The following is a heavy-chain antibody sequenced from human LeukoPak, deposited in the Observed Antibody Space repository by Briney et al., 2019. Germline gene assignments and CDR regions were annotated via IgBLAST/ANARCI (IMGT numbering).Heavy chain of an antibody. CDR1: GFTFSDSG. D-gene: IGHD2-21*01. V-gene: IGHV3-73*01. J-gene: IGHJ4*02. CDR3: TRYGDYPFDY. CDR2: IRSKANSYAT. Sequence: GGSLRLSCAASGFTFSDSGMHWVRQASGKGLEWVGRIRSKANSYATAYAASVKGRFTISRDDSKNTAYLQMNSLKTEDTAVYYCTRYGDYPFDYWGQGTLVTVSS.